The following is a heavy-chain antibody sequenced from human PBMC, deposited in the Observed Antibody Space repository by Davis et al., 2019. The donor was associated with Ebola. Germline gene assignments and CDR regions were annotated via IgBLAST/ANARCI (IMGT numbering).Heavy chain of an antibody. D-gene: IGHD3-10*01. CDR3: ARDRAGSGLPFDP. J-gene: IGHJ5*02. CDR1: GFSFSDYF. V-gene: IGHV3-11*01. Sequence: GESLKISCETSGFSFSDYFMSWIRQAPAKGPEWIASISNSGLTIEYAASLKGRFTISRVNAENTLYLQMNSLGAEDTAVYYCARDRAGSGLPFDPWGQGTLVTVSS. CDR2: ISNSGLTI.